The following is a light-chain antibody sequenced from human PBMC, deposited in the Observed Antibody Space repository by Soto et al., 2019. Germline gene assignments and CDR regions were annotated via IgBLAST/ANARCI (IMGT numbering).Light chain of an antibody. J-gene: IGKJ5*01. CDR3: QQYKNWPL. Sequence: IVMTQSPVTMSVSPGERVTLSCTTSQSVNTHVAWYQQKPVQAPRLLPYGASTRATGIPARFSVSGGGTVFTLTISSVQSEDFAFYYCQQYKNWPLFGQGTRREIK. CDR1: QSVNTH. CDR2: GAS. V-gene: IGKV3-15*01.